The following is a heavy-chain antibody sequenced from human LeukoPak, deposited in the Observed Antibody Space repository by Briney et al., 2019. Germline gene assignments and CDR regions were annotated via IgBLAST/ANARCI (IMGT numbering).Heavy chain of an antibody. CDR1: AGSISNYY. Sequence: DPSETLSLTCTVSAGSISNYYCSWIRQPPGKGLEWIGYINYSGSTNYNPSLKSRVTISVDTSKNQFSLKLSSVTAADTAVYYCARDADGYTFDYWGQGTLVTVSS. V-gene: IGHV4-59*01. D-gene: IGHD5-12*01. CDR2: INYSGST. J-gene: IGHJ4*02. CDR3: ARDADGYTFDY.